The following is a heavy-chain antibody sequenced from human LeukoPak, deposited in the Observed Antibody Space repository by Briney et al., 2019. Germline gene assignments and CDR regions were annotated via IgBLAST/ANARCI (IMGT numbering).Heavy chain of an antibody. CDR3: ARDHHGPLGYHMDV. Sequence: ASVKVSCKASGYTFTGYYMHWVRQAPGQGLEWMGWVNPNSGGTNYAQKFQGRVTMTRDTSISTAYMELSRLRSDDTAVYYCARDHHGPLGYHMDVWGKGTTVTVSS. V-gene: IGHV1-2*02. J-gene: IGHJ6*03. CDR2: VNPNSGGT. CDR1: GYTFTGYY. D-gene: IGHD7-27*01.